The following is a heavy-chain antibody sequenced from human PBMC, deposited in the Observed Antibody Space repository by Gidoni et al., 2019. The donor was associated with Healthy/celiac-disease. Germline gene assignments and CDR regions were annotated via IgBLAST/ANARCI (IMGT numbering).Heavy chain of an antibody. J-gene: IGHJ5*02. CDR3: ARGGVLLWFGELSIWFDP. Sequence: LQLQESGPGLVKPSETLSLTCTVSGGSISSSSYYWGWIRQPPGKGLEWIGSIYYSGSTYYNPSLKSRVTISVDTSKNQFSLKLSSVTAADTAVYYCARGGVLLWFGELSIWFDPWGQGTLVTVSS. D-gene: IGHD3-10*01. CDR2: IYYSGST. V-gene: IGHV4-39*07. CDR1: GGSISSSSYY.